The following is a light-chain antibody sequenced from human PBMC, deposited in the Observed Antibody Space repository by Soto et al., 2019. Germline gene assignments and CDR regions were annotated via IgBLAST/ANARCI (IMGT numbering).Light chain of an antibody. CDR1: QTVRSN. V-gene: IGKV3-20*01. CDR2: DAS. Sequence: EIVLTQSPGTLSLSPGERVALSCRTSQTVRSNLAWYQQKPGQAPRLLMYDASTRATGIPARFSGSGSGTDFTLTISRLEPEDFAVYYCLRYGRSPGWTFGQGTKVDIK. J-gene: IGKJ1*01. CDR3: LRYGRSPGWT.